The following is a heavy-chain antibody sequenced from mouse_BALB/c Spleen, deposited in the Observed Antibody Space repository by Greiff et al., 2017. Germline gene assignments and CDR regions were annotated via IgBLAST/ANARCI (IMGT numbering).Heavy chain of an antibody. Sequence: QVQLQQSGAELAKPGASVKMSCKASGYTFTSYWMHWVNQRPGQGLEWIGYINPSTGYTEYNQKFKDKATLTADKSSSTAYMQLSSLTSEDSAVYYCARASYDYDWFAYWGQGTLVTVSA. J-gene: IGHJ3*01. CDR2: INPSTGYT. CDR3: ARASYDYDWFAY. D-gene: IGHD2-4*01. CDR1: GYTFTSYW. V-gene: IGHV1-7*01.